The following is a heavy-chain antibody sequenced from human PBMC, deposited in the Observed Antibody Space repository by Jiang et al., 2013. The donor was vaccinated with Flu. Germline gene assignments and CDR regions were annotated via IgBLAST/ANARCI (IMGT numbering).Heavy chain of an antibody. CDR2: FHIRGGT. Sequence: SGSGLVKPSETLSLTCTVSGDSVSSGAHYWSWIRQHPAKGLEWLGYFHIRGGTYYNPSVKGRISVSGDTSKNQFSLLLNSITAADTAVYYCARQGANNWNHYFDFWGQGILVTVSS. CDR1: GDSVSSGAHY. D-gene: IGHD1-20*01. J-gene: IGHJ4*02. V-gene: IGHV4-31*02. CDR3: ARQGANNWNHYFDF.